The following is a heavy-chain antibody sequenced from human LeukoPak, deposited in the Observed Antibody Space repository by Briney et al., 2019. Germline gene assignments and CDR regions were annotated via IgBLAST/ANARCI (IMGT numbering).Heavy chain of an antibody. Sequence: GGSLRLSCAASGFTFSSSAMSWVRQAPGKGLEWVSAISNNGGYTYYADSVKGRFTISRDNSKNTLYLQMTSLRSEDTGVYYCATEIRPNDYWGQGTLVTVSS. CDR3: ATEIRPNDY. CDR2: ISNNGGYT. V-gene: IGHV3-23*01. D-gene: IGHD4-17*01. J-gene: IGHJ4*02. CDR1: GFTFSSSA.